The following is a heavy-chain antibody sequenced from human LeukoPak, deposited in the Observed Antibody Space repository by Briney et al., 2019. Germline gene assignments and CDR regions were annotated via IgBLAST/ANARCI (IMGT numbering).Heavy chain of an antibody. D-gene: IGHD3-10*02. CDR3: AELGITMIGGV. J-gene: IGHJ6*04. CDR1: GGSFSDYD. CDR2: ISGSGGST. V-gene: IGHV3-23*01. Sequence: ETLSLTCSVYGGSFSDYDWSWVRQAPGKGLEWVSAISGSGGSTYYADSVKGRFTISRDNSKNSLYLQMNSLRAEDTAVYYCAELGITMIGGVWGKGTTVTISS.